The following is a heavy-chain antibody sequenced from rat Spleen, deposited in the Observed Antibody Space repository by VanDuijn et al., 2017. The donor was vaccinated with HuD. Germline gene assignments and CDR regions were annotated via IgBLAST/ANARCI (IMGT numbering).Heavy chain of an antibody. Sequence: EVQLVESAGGLVQPGRSLKLSCAASGFIFSNYGMAWVRQAPKKGLEWVAYISYDGGDTYYRDSVRGRFTISRDNAKNTLYLQVDSLRSEDTATYYCAKDKGEYNNLFDYWGQGVMVTVTS. CDR1: GFIFSNYG. V-gene: IGHV5S13*01. J-gene: IGHJ2*01. CDR3: AKDKGEYNNLFDY. CDR2: ISYDGGDT. D-gene: IGHD1-10*01.